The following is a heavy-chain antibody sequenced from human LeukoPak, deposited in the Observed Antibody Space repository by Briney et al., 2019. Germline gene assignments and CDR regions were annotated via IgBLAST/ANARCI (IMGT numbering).Heavy chain of an antibody. Sequence: PGGSLRLSCAASGFTFSSYAMSWVRQAPEKGLEWVSTISGSGGSAYYSDSVKGRFTISRDQSKSTVYLQMTSLRAEDTAVFYCAKGTTDYDASDPLDFWGQGTLVTVSS. J-gene: IGHJ4*02. CDR2: ISGSGGSA. CDR1: GFTFSSYA. V-gene: IGHV3-23*01. D-gene: IGHD3-16*01. CDR3: AKGTTDYDASDPLDF.